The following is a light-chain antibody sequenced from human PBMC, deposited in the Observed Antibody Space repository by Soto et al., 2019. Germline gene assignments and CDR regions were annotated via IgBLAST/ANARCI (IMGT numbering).Light chain of an antibody. V-gene: IGKV1-5*01. Sequence: DRQMTQSPSTLSASVGDRVTITCRASQSISSWLAWYQQKPGKAPKLLIYDASSLESGVPSRFSGSGSGTEFTLTISSLQPDDFATYYCQQYNSYRTWTFGQGTKVEIK. CDR2: DAS. J-gene: IGKJ1*01. CDR1: QSISSW. CDR3: QQYNSYRTWT.